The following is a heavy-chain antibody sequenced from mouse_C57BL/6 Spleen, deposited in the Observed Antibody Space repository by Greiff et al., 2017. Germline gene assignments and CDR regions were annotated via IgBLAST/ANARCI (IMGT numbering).Heavy chain of an antibody. Sequence: VQLQQSGAELVKPGASVKLSCKASGYTFTSYWMHWVKQRPGQGLEWIGMIHPNSGSTNYNEKFKSKATLTVDKSSSTAYMQLSSLTSEDSAVYYCARSLGSSLDYWGQGTTLTVSS. CDR2: IHPNSGST. CDR3: ARSLGSSLDY. D-gene: IGHD1-1*01. J-gene: IGHJ2*01. CDR1: GYTFTSYW. V-gene: IGHV1-64*01.